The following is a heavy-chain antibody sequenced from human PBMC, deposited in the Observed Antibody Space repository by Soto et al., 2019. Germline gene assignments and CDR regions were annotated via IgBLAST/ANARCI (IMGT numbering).Heavy chain of an antibody. J-gene: IGHJ4*02. V-gene: IGHV3-23*01. Sequence: GEPRRRSWTASGSGFSTHALTWVRQAPGKGVEWLSSITNTGLTTHYADSVKGRFTISRENSRNTLHLQMNNLRVDDTAIYYCAKGFDYGDTKHIDHWGQGTLVTVSS. D-gene: IGHD4-17*01. CDR1: GSGFSTHA. CDR2: ITNTGLTT. CDR3: AKGFDYGDTKHIDH.